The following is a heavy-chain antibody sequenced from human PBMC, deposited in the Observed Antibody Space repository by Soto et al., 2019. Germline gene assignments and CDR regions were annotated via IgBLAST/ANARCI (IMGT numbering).Heavy chain of an antibody. CDR1: GGSISSYY. Sequence: SETLSLTCPVYGGSISSYYWRLIRPPPGKGLEWIGYIYYSGSTNYNPSLKSRVTISVDASKNQFSLKLSSVTAADTAVYYCASRLLMVGGYYFDYWGQGTPVTV. CDR2: IYYSGST. D-gene: IGHD1-26*01. V-gene: IGHV4-59*01. J-gene: IGHJ4*02. CDR3: ASRLLMVGGYYFDY.